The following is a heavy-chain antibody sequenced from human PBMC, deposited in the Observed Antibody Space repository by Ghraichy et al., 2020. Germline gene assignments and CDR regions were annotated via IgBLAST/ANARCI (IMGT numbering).Heavy chain of an antibody. J-gene: IGHJ4*02. Sequence: ESLNISCTVSGGSISTNYWTWIRQPPGKGLEWIAYMYYSGSSNYNPSLKSRVTISVDTSKKQFSLKLSSVTAADTAVYYCATHSYSNTWYYFDSWGQGTLVTVSS. CDR1: GGSISTNY. D-gene: IGHD6-13*01. V-gene: IGHV4-59*01. CDR2: MYYSGSS. CDR3: ATHSYSNTWYYFDS.